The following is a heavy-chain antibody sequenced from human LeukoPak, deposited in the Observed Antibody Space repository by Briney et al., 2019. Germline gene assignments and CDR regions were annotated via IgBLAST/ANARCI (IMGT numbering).Heavy chain of an antibody. CDR1: GFTFSNAW. D-gene: IGHD4-17*01. J-gene: IGHJ4*02. V-gene: IGHV3-15*07. CDR3: TTTTVKREHLRSY. CDR2: IKSKTDGGTT. Sequence: PGGALRLSCAASGFTFSNAWMKWVRQAPGKGLEWVGRIKSKTDGGTTDYAAPVKGRFTISRDDSKNTLYLQMNSLKTEDTAVYYCTTTTVKREHLRSYWGQGTLVTVSS.